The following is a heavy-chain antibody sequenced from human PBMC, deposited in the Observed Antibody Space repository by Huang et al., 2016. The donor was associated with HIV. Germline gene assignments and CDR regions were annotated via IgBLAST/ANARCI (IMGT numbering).Heavy chain of an antibody. Sequence: QVHLVQSGAEVKKPGASVKVSCKASGYTFTNYDINWVRQAPGRGREWMGGMNPNTGNTGFAQSFQGRVTMTRKTSITTAYMELTSLTSEDTAVYYCARSAYGDLDYWGLGTLVIVSS. CDR2: MNPNTGNT. V-gene: IGHV1-8*02. J-gene: IGHJ4*02. CDR3: ARSAYGDLDY. CDR1: GYTFTNYD. D-gene: IGHD4-17*01.